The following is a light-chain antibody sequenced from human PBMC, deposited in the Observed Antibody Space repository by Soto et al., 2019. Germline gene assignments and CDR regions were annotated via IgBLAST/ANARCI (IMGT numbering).Light chain of an antibody. Sequence: DIQMAQSPSTLSASVGDRVTITCRASQNIDSWLAWYQHKPGKAAKVLIYDASSLETGVPSRFSGSGSGTEFSLTISSLRPDDFATYYCQQYDTYPLTFGQGTKVEIK. CDR1: QNIDSW. V-gene: IGKV1-5*01. CDR2: DAS. J-gene: IGKJ1*01. CDR3: QQYDTYPLT.